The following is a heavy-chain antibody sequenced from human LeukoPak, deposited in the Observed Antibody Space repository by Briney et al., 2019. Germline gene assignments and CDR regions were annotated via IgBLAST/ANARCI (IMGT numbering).Heavy chain of an antibody. CDR3: ARDVDYTARGNDFGI. D-gene: IGHD4-11*01. V-gene: IGHV1-18*01. J-gene: IGHJ3*02. CDR1: VYNFINYG. Sequence: ASVKLSCKSSVYNFINYGISRVRQAPGQGLEWLGWISAYNNNTNYAQKLQGRVTMTTDTSTSTAYMELRSLRSDDTDVYYCARDVDYTARGNDFGIWGKGTLVTVSS. CDR2: ISAYNNNT.